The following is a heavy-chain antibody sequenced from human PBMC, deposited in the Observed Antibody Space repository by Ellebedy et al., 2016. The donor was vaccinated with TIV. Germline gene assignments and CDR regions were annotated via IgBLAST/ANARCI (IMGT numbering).Heavy chain of an antibody. D-gene: IGHD3-9*01. V-gene: IGHV3-48*01. CDR3: ARDDDDILTGRNAMDV. J-gene: IGHJ6*02. Sequence: GESLKISCAASGFTLSSYSMNWVRQAPGRGLEWVSYISSSSNTIYYADSVKGRFTISRDNAKNSLYLQMNSLRAEDTAVYYCARDDDDILTGRNAMDVWGQGTTVTVSS. CDR2: ISSSSNTI. CDR1: GFTLSSYS.